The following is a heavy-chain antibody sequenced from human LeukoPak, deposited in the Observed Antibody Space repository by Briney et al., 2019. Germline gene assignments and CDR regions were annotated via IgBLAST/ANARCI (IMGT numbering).Heavy chain of an antibody. D-gene: IGHD1-26*01. V-gene: IGHV3-21*01. Sequence: GGSLRLFCAASGFTFSSYSMNWVRQAPGKGLEWVSSISSSSSYIYYADSVKGRFTISRDNSKNTLYLQMNSLRAEDTAVYYCAKDPQKWESYFDYWGQGTLVTVSS. J-gene: IGHJ4*02. CDR2: ISSSSSYI. CDR1: GFTFSSYS. CDR3: AKDPQKWESYFDY.